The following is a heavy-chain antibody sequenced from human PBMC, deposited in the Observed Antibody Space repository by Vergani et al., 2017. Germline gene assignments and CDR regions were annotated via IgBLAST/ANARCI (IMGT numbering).Heavy chain of an antibody. Sequence: QVQLVQSGAEVKKPGASVKVSCKASGYTFTSYAMHLVRQAPGQRLEWMGWINTGNGNTKYSQKFQGRVTITRDTSASTAYMELSSLRSEDTAVYYGARDASGSYYPNWFDPWGQGTLVTVSS. CDR3: ARDASGSYYPNWFDP. CDR2: INTGNGNT. CDR1: GYTFTSYA. V-gene: IGHV1-3*04. D-gene: IGHD1-26*01. J-gene: IGHJ5*02.